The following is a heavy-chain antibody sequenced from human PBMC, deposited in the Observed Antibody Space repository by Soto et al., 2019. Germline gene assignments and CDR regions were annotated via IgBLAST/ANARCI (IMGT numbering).Heavy chain of an antibody. J-gene: IGHJ3*02. V-gene: IGHV1-18*01. CDR1: GYTFTTYG. Sequence: QVQLVQSGAEVKKPGASVKVSCKASGYTFTTYGISWVRQAPGQRLEWMGWISPYNDDTNYAQMLQGRVTLTTDTSTRRVYMELRSLRSDDTAVYYCARDSPTYWDGRSCNVNRAFDIWGQGTMVTVSS. CDR3: ARDSPTYWDGRSCNVNRAFDI. D-gene: IGHD2-15*01. CDR2: ISPYNDDT.